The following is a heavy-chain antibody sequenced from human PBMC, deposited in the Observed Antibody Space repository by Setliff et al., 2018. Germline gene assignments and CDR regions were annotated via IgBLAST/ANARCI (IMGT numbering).Heavy chain of an antibody. V-gene: IGHV1-8*02. CDR2: MNPNSGNT. CDR1: GYTFTNYG. Sequence: ASVKVSCKASGYTFTNYGVNWVRQATGQGLEWMGWMNPNSGNTGYAQKFQGRVTMTRNTSISTAYMELSSLRSEDTAVYYCARGPGWRRDAFDIWGQGTMVTVSS. D-gene: IGHD2-15*01. J-gene: IGHJ3*02. CDR3: ARGPGWRRDAFDI.